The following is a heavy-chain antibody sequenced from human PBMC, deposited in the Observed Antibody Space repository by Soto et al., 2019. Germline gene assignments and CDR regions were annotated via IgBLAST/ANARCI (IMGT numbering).Heavy chain of an antibody. J-gene: IGHJ4*02. CDR2: IYYSGST. Sequence: SETLSLTCTVSGGSISSYYWSWVRQPPGKGLEWIGYIYYSGSTNYNPSLKSRVTISVDTSKNQFSLKLSSVTAADTAVYYCARRGYYDSSGEFDYWGQGTLVTVSS. CDR3: ARRGYYDSSGEFDY. D-gene: IGHD3-22*01. V-gene: IGHV4-59*08. CDR1: GGSISSYY.